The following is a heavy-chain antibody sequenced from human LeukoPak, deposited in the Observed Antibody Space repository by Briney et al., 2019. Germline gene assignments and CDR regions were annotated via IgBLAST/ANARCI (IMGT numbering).Heavy chain of an antibody. J-gene: IGHJ4*02. CDR2: IIPIFGIA. CDR3: ARRGYYDSSGYYYLPY. D-gene: IGHD3-22*01. CDR1: GGTFSSYA. V-gene: IGHV1-69*04. Sequence: ASVKVSCKASGGTFSSYAISWVRQAPGQGLEWMGRIIPIFGIANYAQKFQGRVTITADKSTSTAYMELSSLRSEDTAVYYCARRGYYDSSGYYYLPYCGQGTLVTVSS.